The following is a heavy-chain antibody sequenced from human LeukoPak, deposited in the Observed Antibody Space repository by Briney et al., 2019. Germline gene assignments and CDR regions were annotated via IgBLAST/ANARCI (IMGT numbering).Heavy chain of an antibody. V-gene: IGHV4-39*01. CDR2: LYYSGGT. J-gene: IGHJ5*02. Sequence: NPSETLSLTCTVSGGSISSGTYHWDWIRQPPGKGLEWIGSLYYSGGTHYNPSLKSRVTISVDTSKNQFSLKLSSVTAADTAVYYCARRSNYYGSGSYSVGWFGPWGQGTLVTVSS. CDR1: GGSISSGTYH. D-gene: IGHD3-10*01. CDR3: ARRSNYYGSGSYSVGWFGP.